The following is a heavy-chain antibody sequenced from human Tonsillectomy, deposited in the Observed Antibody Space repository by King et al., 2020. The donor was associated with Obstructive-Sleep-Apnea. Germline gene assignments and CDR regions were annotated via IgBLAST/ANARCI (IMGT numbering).Heavy chain of an antibody. J-gene: IGHJ2*01. V-gene: IGHV3-13*01. CDR3: ARGRIVGASNWYFDL. CDR1: GFTFSNYD. Sequence: VQLVESGGGLVQPGGSLRLSCAASGFTFSNYDMHWVRQEPGKGLEWVSVIGTAGDTNYPGSVKGRFTISRENAKNSLYLQMNSLRAGDTAVYYCARGRIVGASNWYFDLWGRGTLVTVSS. D-gene: IGHD1-26*01. CDR2: IGTAGDT.